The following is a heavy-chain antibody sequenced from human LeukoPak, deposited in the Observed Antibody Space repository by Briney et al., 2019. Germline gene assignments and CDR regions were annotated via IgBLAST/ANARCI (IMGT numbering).Heavy chain of an antibody. D-gene: IGHD2-2*01. CDR1: GFTFSSYS. CDR2: ISSSSSYI. V-gene: IGHV3-21*01. Sequence: GGSLRLSCAASGFTFSSYSMNWVRQAPGKGLEWVSSISSSSSYIYYADSVKGRFTISRDNAKNSLYLQMNSLRSEDTAVYYCGSDRVSTGRNPGAGGWGQGTLVTVSS. CDR3: GSDRVSTGRNPGAGG. J-gene: IGHJ4*02.